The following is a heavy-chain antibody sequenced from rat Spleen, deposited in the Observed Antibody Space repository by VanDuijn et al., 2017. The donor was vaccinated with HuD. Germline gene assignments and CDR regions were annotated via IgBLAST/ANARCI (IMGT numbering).Heavy chain of an antibody. CDR2: ISADGVNT. Sequence: EVQLVETGGGLVQPGRSLRLSCVASGFTFSNYWMYWVRQAPGKGLEWVSSISADGVNTYYPDSVKGRFTISRDNAKSTLYLQMDSLRSEDTATYYCARGYTLDYWGQGVMVTVSS. V-gene: IGHV5-58*01. D-gene: IGHD1-11*01. CDR1: GFTFSNYW. J-gene: IGHJ2*01. CDR3: ARGYTLDY.